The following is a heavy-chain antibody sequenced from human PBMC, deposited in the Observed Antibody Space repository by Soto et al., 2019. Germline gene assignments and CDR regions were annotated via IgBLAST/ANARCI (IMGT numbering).Heavy chain of an antibody. CDR1: GFTFSDSA. CDR2: IRAKSNTYAT. J-gene: IGHJ4*02. D-gene: IGHD2-21*01. Sequence: EVQLVESGGGLVQPGGSLKLSCAASGFTFSDSAMHWVRQASGKGLEWVGRIRAKSNTYATAYAASVKGRFTISRDESEKTAYVKINSLKIEDTAVYYCAASAFDTFVAYWGQGTLVTVSS. CDR3: AASAFDTFVAY. V-gene: IGHV3-73*02.